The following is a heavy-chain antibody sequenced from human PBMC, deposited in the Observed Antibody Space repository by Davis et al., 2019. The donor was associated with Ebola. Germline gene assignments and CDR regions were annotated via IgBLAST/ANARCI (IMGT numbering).Heavy chain of an antibody. CDR2: IHYSGST. CDR1: GFTFSSYS. D-gene: IGHD5-12*01. CDR3: ASRKASGYDSLYYYYGMDV. J-gene: IGHJ6*02. V-gene: IGHV4-30-4*08. Sequence: LRLSCAASGFTFSSYSMNWVRQAPGKGLEWIGYIHYSGSTYYKPSLKSRVTISVDTSKNQFSLKLSSVTAVDTAVYYCASRKASGYDSLYYYYGMDVWGQGTTVTVSS.